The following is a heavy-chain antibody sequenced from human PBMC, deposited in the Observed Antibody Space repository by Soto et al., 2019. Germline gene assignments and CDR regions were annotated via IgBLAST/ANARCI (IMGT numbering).Heavy chain of an antibody. CDR3: ARPSIFGVVQFDY. CDR2: IYYSGHT. Sequence: PSETLSLTCNVSGASISRSSYYWGLFLQPPGKGLEWIGSIYYSGHTYYNPSLKSRVTISVDTSKNQFSLRLSSVTAADTAVYYCARPSIFGVVQFDYWGHGTLVTVSS. CDR1: GASISRSSYY. D-gene: IGHD3-3*01. V-gene: IGHV4-39*01. J-gene: IGHJ4*01.